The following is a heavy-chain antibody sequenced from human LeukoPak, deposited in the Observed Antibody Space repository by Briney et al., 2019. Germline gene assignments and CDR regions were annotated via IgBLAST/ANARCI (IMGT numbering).Heavy chain of an antibody. J-gene: IGHJ6*03. CDR3: ARVHDYYYYYMDV. CDR2: IYSGGST. Sequence: GGSLRLSCAASGFTVSSNYMSWVRQAPGKGLEWVSVIYSGGSTYDADSVKGRFTISRDNSKNTLYLQMNSLRAEDTAVYYCARVHDYYYYYMDVWGKGTTVTVSS. V-gene: IGHV3-53*01. CDR1: GFTVSSNY.